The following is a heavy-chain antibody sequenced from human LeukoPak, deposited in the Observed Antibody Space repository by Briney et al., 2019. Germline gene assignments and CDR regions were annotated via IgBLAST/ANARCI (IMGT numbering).Heavy chain of an antibody. CDR1: GFSFSSYA. CDR3: AKDRNSDFTVDAFDV. J-gene: IGHJ3*01. V-gene: IGHV3-30*02. Sequence: GGSLRLSCAASGFSFSSYAMHWVRQGPGKGLEWVAFVRYDGRNKYYADSVKGRFTISRDNSRNTLYLQMNSLRAEDTAVYYCAKDRNSDFTVDAFDVWGQGTMVTVSS. CDR2: VRYDGRNK. D-gene: IGHD3-3*01.